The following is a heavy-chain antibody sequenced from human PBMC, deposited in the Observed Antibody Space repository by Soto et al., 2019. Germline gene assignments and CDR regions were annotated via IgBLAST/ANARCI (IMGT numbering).Heavy chain of an antibody. J-gene: IGHJ4*02. CDR2: IKSKTDGGTT. V-gene: IGHV3-15*01. CDR3: TNDFWSGYYTDSYFDY. CDR1: GFTFSNAW. Sequence: GGSLRLSCAASGFTFSNAWMSWVRQAPGKGLEWVGRIKSKTDGGTTDYAAPVKGRFTISRDDSKNTLYLQMNSLKTEDTAVYYCTNDFWSGYYTDSYFDYWGQGTLVTVSS. D-gene: IGHD3-3*01.